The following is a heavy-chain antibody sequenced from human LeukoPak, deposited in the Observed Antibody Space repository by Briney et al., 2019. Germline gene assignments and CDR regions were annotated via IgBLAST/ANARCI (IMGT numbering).Heavy chain of an antibody. CDR2: IIPIFGTA. D-gene: IGHD2-2*02. CDR1: GGTFSSYA. Sequence: ASVKVSCKASGGTFSSYAISWVRQAPGQGPEWMGGIIPIFGTANYAQKFQGRVTITADESTSTAYMELSSLRSEDTAVYYCARGYCSSTSCYTMDHWFDPWGQGTLVTVSS. V-gene: IGHV1-69*13. CDR3: ARGYCSSTSCYTMDHWFDP. J-gene: IGHJ5*02.